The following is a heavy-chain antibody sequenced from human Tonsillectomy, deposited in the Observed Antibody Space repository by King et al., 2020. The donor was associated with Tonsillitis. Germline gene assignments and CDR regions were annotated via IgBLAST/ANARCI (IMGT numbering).Heavy chain of an antibody. CDR1: GGSISSSNYY. V-gene: IGHV4-39*01. J-gene: IGHJ4*02. D-gene: IGHD2-2*01. CDR3: ARHEATAAAIFDY. CDR2: FYYVGST. Sequence: QLQESGPGLVKPSETLSLTCTVSGGSISSSNYYWVWIRQPPGKGLEWIGSFYYVGSTCYNPTLKGRVTISVDTSKNQCSLSLTSVTAADTAMYYCARHEATAAAIFDYWGQGTLVTVSS.